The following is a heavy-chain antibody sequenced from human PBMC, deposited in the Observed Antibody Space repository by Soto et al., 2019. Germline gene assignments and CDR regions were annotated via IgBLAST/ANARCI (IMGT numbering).Heavy chain of an antibody. CDR3: ARGQGFSDWFDP. J-gene: IGHJ5*02. D-gene: IGHD3-3*01. Sequence: SETLSLTCTVTGGTISGYYWTWIRQSAGGGLEWIGRIYTSVSTNYNPSLKSRVTISLDTSMNHFSLRLSSVTAADTAVYYCARGQGFSDWFDPLGKGTLITVSS. CDR2: IYTSVST. V-gene: IGHV4-4*07. CDR1: GGTISGYY.